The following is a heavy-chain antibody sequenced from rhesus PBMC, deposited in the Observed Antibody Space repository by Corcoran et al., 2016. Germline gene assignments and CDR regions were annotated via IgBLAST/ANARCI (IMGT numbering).Heavy chain of an antibody. Sequence: QVQLQESGQGLVKPSEIRSLSCAVSGGPVRSSNCWSWIRQRPGKGLEWIGYISVSSGSTYYNPSLKSRVTFSTDQSNNLFSLKRSSVTAADTAVYYCAREPGIAAAMGYFDYWGQVVLVTVSS. CDR3: AREPGIAAAMGYFDY. CDR1: GGPVRSSNC. D-gene: IGHD6-43*01. CDR2: ISVSSGST. J-gene: IGHJ4*01. V-gene: IGHV4-65*01.